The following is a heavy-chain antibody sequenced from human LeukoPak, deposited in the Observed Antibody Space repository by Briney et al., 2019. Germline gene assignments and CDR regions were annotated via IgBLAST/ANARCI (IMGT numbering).Heavy chain of an antibody. CDR1: GGSFSGYY. D-gene: IGHD1-26*01. Sequence: SETLSLTCAVYGGSFSGYYWSWIRQPPGKGLEWIGEINHSGSTNYNPSLKSRVTISVDTSKNQFSLKLSSVTAADTAVYYCARAPGIVGATSFDYWGQGTLVTVSS. CDR2: INHSGST. V-gene: IGHV4-34*01. J-gene: IGHJ4*02. CDR3: ARAPGIVGATSFDY.